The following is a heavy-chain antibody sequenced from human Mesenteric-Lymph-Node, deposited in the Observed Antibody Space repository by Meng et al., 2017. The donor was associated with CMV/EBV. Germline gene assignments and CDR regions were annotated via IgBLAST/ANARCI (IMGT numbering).Heavy chain of an antibody. CDR1: GLTVSTNY. V-gene: IGHV3-53*01. Sequence: GGSLRLSCAASGLTVSTNYMSWVRQAPGKGLEWVSVIYSSGSTYYTDSVEGRFTISRDNFKNTLYLQMNYLRDEDTAVYYCARDVIAAAGYCFDYWGQGTLVTVSS. D-gene: IGHD6-13*01. CDR2: IYSSGST. CDR3: ARDVIAAAGYCFDY. J-gene: IGHJ4*02.